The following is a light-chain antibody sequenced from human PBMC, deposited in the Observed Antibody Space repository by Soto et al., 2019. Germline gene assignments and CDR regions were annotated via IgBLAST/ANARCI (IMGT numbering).Light chain of an antibody. CDR3: QQYGSSPPVWT. CDR2: GAS. CDR1: QSVSSSY. Sequence: EIVLTQSPGTLSLSPGERATLSCRASQSVSSSYLAWYQQKPGQAPRLIIYGASSRATGIPDRFSGSGSGTDLTFTLSSLEPEDFEVYYCQQYGSSPPVWTFGQGTKVEIK. V-gene: IGKV3-20*01. J-gene: IGKJ1*01.